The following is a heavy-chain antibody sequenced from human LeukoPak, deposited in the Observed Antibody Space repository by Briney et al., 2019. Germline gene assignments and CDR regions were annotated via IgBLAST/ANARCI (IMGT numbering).Heavy chain of an antibody. Sequence: SVKVSCKASVGTFSSYAISWVRQAPGQGLEWMGRIIPIFGTANYAQKFQGRVTITTDESTSTAYMALSSLRSEDTAVYYCARAGGEWSSSQIFNWFDPWGQGTLVTVSS. CDR2: IIPIFGTA. D-gene: IGHD6-13*01. CDR1: VGTFSSYA. CDR3: ARAGGEWSSSQIFNWFDP. J-gene: IGHJ5*02. V-gene: IGHV1-69*05.